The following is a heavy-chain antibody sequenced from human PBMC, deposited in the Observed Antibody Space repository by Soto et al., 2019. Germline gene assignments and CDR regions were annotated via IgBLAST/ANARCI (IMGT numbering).Heavy chain of an antibody. CDR3: AIYYYDSSGYRPFDY. V-gene: IGHV4-38-2*01. CDR2: IYHSGST. CDR1: GYSISSGYY. Sequence: KTSETLSLTCAVSGYSISSGYYWGWIRQPPGKGLEWIGSIYHSGSTYYNPSLKSRVTISVDTSKNQFSLKLSSVTAADTAMYYCAIYYYDSSGYRPFDYWGQGTLVTVSS. J-gene: IGHJ4*02. D-gene: IGHD3-22*01.